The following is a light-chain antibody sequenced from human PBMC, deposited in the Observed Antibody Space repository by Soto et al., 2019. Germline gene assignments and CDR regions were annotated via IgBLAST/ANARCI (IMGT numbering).Light chain of an antibody. CDR1: SSDVGGYNY. CDR2: EVS. CDR3: SSYAGSNNFGV. J-gene: IGLJ2*01. V-gene: IGLV2-8*01. Sequence: ALTQPPSASGSPGQSVTISCTGTSSDVGGYNYVSWYQQHPGKAPKLMIYEVSKRPSGVPDRFSGSKSGNTASLTVSGLQAEDEADYYCSSYAGSNNFGVFGGGTKLTVL.